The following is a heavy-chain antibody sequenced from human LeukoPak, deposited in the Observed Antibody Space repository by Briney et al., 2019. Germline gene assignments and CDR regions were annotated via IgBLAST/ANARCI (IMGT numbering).Heavy chain of an antibody. J-gene: IGHJ6*02. CDR3: ARARPWDSSRSYYFGMDV. CDR2: ITTSDGNT. D-gene: IGHD3-22*01. V-gene: IGHV3-23*01. CDR1: GFTFSSYT. Sequence: GGSLRLSCAASGFTFSSYTMSWVRQAPGKGLEWVSTITTSDGNTYYADSVKGRFTVSRDNSKNTVYLQMNSLRDEDTAVYYCARARPWDSSRSYYFGMDVWGHGTTVTVSS.